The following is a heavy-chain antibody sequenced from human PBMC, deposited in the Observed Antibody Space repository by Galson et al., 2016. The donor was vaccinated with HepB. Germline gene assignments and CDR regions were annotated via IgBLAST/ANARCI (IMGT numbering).Heavy chain of an antibody. CDR2: IYYRGSA. Sequence: ETLSLTCTVSGGSISNSNYCWGWVRQPPGKGLEWIGTIYYRGSAYYNPSLKSRVTVSVDTSKNQFSLRLNSVTAADTAVYYCARQGLPWVGEVGDYFDYWGQGTLVTVSS. J-gene: IGHJ4*02. CDR3: ARQGLPWVGEVGDYFDY. CDR1: GGSISNSNYC. V-gene: IGHV4-39*01. D-gene: IGHD3-10*01.